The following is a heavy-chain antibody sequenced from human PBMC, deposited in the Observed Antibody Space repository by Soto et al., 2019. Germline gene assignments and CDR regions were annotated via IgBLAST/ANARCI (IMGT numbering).Heavy chain of an antibody. J-gene: IGHJ6*02. CDR3: ARRVDSSGYLTYYYYGMDV. V-gene: IGHV3-11*06. D-gene: IGHD3-22*01. CDR2: ISSSSSYT. Sequence: GGSLRLSCAASGFTFSDYYMSWIRQAPGKGLEWVSYISSSSSYTNYADSVKGRFTISRDNAKNSLYLQMNSLRAEDTAVYYCARRVDSSGYLTYYYYGMDVWGQGTTVTVSS. CDR1: GFTFSDYY.